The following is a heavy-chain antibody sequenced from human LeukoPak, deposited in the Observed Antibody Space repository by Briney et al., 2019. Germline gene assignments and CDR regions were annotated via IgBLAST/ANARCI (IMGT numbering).Heavy chain of an antibody. Sequence: GASVKVSCKASGYTFTSYDINWVRQATGQGLEWMGWMNPNSGNTGYAQKFQGRVTITRNTSISTAYMELSSLRSEDTAVYYCARVTYYYDSSGYYSAAHAFDIWGQGTMVTVSS. V-gene: IGHV1-8*03. CDR2: MNPNSGNT. D-gene: IGHD3-22*01. CDR3: ARVTYYYDSSGYYSAAHAFDI. J-gene: IGHJ3*02. CDR1: GYTFTSYD.